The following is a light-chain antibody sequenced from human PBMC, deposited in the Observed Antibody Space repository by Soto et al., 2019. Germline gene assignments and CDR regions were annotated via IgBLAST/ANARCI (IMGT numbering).Light chain of an antibody. V-gene: IGKV3-11*01. CDR2: DAS. CDR1: QSVSID. Sequence: IVLTQSPATLSLSPGERVTLSCRASQSVSIDLAWYQQKPGQAPRLLIYDASTRATGIPARFSGSGSRTDFTLTISSLEPEDFAVYYCQQRSNWRRLTFGGGTKVEIK. J-gene: IGKJ4*01. CDR3: QQRSNWRRLT.